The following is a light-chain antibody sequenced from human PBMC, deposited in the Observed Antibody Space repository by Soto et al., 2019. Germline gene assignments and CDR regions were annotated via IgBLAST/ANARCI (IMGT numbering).Light chain of an antibody. CDR2: EVS. Sequence: QSVLTQPPSASGSPGQSVTISCTGTSSDVGGYNYVSWYQQHPGKAPKLMIYEVSKRPSGVPDRFSGSKSGNTASLTVSGLQDEDEADYYCSSSAGSNAFGNGTKLTV. CDR3: SSSAGSNA. V-gene: IGLV2-8*01. CDR1: SSDVGGYNY. J-gene: IGLJ1*01.